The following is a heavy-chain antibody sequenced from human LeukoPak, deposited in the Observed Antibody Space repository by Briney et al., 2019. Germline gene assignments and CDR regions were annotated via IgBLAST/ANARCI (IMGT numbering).Heavy chain of an antibody. CDR3: ARAAKISSGWRTFGMDV. CDR2: FDPEDGET. Sequence: GASVKVSCKVSGYTLTELSMHWVRQAPGKGLEWMGGFDPEDGETIYAQKFQGRVTMTEDTSTDTAYMELSSLRSDDTAVYYCARAAKISSGWRTFGMDVWGQGTTVTVSS. D-gene: IGHD6-19*01. V-gene: IGHV1-24*01. CDR1: GYTLTELS. J-gene: IGHJ6*02.